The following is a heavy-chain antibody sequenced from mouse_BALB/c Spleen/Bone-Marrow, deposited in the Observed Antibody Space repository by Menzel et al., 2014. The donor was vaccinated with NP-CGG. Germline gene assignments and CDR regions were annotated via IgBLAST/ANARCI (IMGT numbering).Heavy chain of an antibody. CDR3: AREKGRVFFDY. Sequence: EVQGVESGGGLVQPGGSLRLSCATSGFTFTDYYMNWVRQPPGKALEWLGFIRNKANGYTTEYSASVKGRFTISRDNSQNILYLQMNTLRAEDSATYYCAREKGRVFFDYWGQGTTLTVSS. V-gene: IGHV7-3*02. J-gene: IGHJ2*01. CDR2: IRNKANGYTT. CDR1: GFTFTDYY.